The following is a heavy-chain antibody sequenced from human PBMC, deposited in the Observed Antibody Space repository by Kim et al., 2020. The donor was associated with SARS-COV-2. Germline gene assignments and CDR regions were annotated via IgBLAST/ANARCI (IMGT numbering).Heavy chain of an antibody. CDR3: AKGVLRPPTFFDY. CDR2: ISSDGSIK. Sequence: GGSLRLSCAASGFTFRNYGIHWVRQTPGKGLEWVTFISSDGSIKNYADSVQGRFTISRDNFRNTLYLQMNSLSAEDTAVYFCAKGVLRPPTFFDYWGQGTLVTVSS. CDR1: GFTFRNYG. J-gene: IGHJ4*02. V-gene: IGHV3-30*18. D-gene: IGHD4-17*01.